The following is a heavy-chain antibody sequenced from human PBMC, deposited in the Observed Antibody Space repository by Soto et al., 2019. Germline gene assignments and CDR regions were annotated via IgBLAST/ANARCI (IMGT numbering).Heavy chain of an antibody. V-gene: IGHV4-31*03. CDR2: IHYSGGT. D-gene: IGHD4-17*01. CDR3: ARALHMTTVTTGGYYYYPLDV. J-gene: IGHJ6*02. Sequence: PSETLSLTCTVSGDSASSGGYYWTWIRQHPGKGLEWIGNIHYSGGTYYTPSLKSRLTISVDTSNNQFSLKLSSVTAADTAVYYCARALHMTTVTTGGYYYYPLDVWGQGTTVTVSS. CDR1: GDSASSGGYY.